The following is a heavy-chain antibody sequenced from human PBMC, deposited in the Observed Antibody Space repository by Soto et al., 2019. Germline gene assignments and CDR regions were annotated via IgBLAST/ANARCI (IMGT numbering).Heavy chain of an antibody. CDR3: AKPGAEGLLWFGEFEFDY. CDR1: GFTFSSYA. D-gene: IGHD3-10*01. J-gene: IGHJ4*02. V-gene: IGHV3-23*01. Sequence: GGSLRLCCAASGFTFSSYAMSWVRQAPGKGLEWVSAISGSGGSTYYADSVKGRFTISRDNSKNTLYLQMNSLRAEDTAVYYCAKPGAEGLLWFGEFEFDYWGQGTLVTVSS. CDR2: ISGSGGST.